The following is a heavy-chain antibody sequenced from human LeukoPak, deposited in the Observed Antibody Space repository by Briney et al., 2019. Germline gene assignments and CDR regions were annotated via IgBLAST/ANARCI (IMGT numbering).Heavy chain of an antibody. J-gene: IGHJ6*02. CDR2: IFYSGST. CDR1: GGSISNYY. V-gene: IGHV4-59*08. CDR3: ARLGQQMATIGYYSMDV. Sequence: PSETLSLTCTVSGGSISNYYGSWIRQPPGKALEWIGYIFYSGSTNYNPALKSRVTMSVETSKNQFSVKVNSVTAADTAVYYRARLGQQMATIGYYSMDVWGQGTTVTVSS. D-gene: IGHD5-24*01.